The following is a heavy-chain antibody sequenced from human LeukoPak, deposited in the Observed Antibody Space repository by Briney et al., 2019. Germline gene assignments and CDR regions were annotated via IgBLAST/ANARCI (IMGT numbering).Heavy chain of an antibody. V-gene: IGHV3-43D*03. CDR2: ISWDGGST. D-gene: IGHD3/OR15-3a*01. CDR3: ARGGLISLANTPLGAFDI. J-gene: IGHJ3*02. Sequence: GGSPRLSCAASGFTFDDYAMHWVRQAPGKGLEWVSLISWDGGSTYYADSVKGRFTISRDNSKNSLYLQMNSLRAEDTALYYCARGGLISLANTPLGAFDIWGQGTMVSVSS. CDR1: GFTFDDYA.